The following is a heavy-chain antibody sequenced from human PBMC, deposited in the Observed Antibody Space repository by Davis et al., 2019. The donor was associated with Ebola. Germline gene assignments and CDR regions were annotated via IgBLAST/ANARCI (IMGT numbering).Heavy chain of an antibody. V-gene: IGHV3-30*03. Sequence: PGGSLRLSCAASGFTFSSYGMHWVRQAPGKGLEWVAVISYDGSNKYYADSVKGRFTISRDNSKNTLYLQMNSLRAEDTAVYYCARDARYIVVVPAAIWGQGTLVTVSS. J-gene: IGHJ4*02. CDR2: ISYDGSNK. CDR3: ARDARYIVVVPAAI. D-gene: IGHD2-2*01. CDR1: GFTFSSYG.